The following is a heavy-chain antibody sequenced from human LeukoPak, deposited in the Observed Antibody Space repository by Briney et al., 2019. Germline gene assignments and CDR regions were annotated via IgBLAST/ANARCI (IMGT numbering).Heavy chain of an antibody. CDR3: AMYCSSTSCYFGSFY. V-gene: IGHV3-30*02. CDR2: IRYDGSNK. CDR1: GFTFSSYG. D-gene: IGHD2-2*01. Sequence: GGSLRLSCAASGFTFSSYGMHWVRQAPGKGLEWVAFIRYDGSNKYYADSVKGRFTISRDNSKNTLYLQMNSLRAEDTAVYYCAMYCSSTSCYFGSFYWGQGTLSPSPQ. J-gene: IGHJ4*02.